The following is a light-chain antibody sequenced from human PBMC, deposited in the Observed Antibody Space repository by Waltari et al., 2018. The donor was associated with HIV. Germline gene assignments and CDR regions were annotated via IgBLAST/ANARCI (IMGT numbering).Light chain of an antibody. Sequence: QSALTQPASVSGSPGQSVTVSCSGSGKDLGAYDYVSWFQQNPDKAPQLIIFDVSKRPSGISDRFSASKSGNTASLTISGLQPEDEADYFCCSYTSSDTWVFGGGTKVTVL. V-gene: IGLV2-14*03. CDR3: CSYTSSDTWV. CDR1: GKDLGAYDY. CDR2: DVS. J-gene: IGLJ3*02.